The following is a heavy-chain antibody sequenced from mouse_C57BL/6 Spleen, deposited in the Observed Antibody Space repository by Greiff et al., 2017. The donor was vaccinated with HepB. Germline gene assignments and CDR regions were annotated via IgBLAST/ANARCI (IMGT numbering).Heavy chain of an antibody. J-gene: IGHJ2*01. CDR1: GYTFTSYW. CDR3: ARQANCDPLWDY. CDR2: IHPNSGST. Sequence: QVQLQQPGAELVKPGASVKLSCKASGYTFTSYWMHWVKQRPGQGLEWIGMIHPNSGSTNYNEKFKSKATLTVDKSSSTAYMQLISLTSEDSAVYYCARQANCDPLWDYWGQGTTLTVST. D-gene: IGHD4-1*01. V-gene: IGHV1-64*01.